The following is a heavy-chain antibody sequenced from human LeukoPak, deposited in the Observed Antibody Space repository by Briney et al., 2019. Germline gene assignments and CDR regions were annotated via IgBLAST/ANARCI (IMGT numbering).Heavy chain of an antibody. CDR1: GYG. Sequence: GGSLRLSCAAPGYGMHWVRQAPGKGLEWVAVISNKYYADSVKGRFTISRDNSKNTLYLQMNSLRAEDTAVYYCAKDRFLATVTDYWGQGTLVTVSS. J-gene: IGHJ4*02. CDR2: ISNK. D-gene: IGHD4-17*01. CDR3: AKDRFLATVTDY. V-gene: IGHV3-30*18.